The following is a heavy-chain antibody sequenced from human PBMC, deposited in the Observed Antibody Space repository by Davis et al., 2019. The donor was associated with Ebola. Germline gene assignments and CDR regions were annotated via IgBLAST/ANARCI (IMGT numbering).Heavy chain of an antibody. CDR1: GYTFTSYY. V-gene: IGHV1-46*01. CDR3: ARSGCTNGVCSAHYYYYGMDV. CDR2: INPSGGST. J-gene: IGHJ6*02. Sequence: AASVKVSCKASGYTFTSYYMHWVRQAPGQGLEWMGIINPSGGSTSYAQKFQGRVTMTRDTSTSTVYMELSSLRSEDTAVYYCARSGCTNGVCSAHYYYYGMDVWGQGTTVTVSS. D-gene: IGHD2-8*01.